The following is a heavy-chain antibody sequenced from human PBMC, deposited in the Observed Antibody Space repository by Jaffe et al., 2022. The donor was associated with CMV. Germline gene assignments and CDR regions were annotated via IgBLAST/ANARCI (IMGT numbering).Heavy chain of an antibody. CDR2: INPNSGGT. CDR3: ARDEVAVAGTIGMDV. V-gene: IGHV1-2*02. J-gene: IGHJ6*02. D-gene: IGHD6-19*01. Sequence: QVQLVQSGAEVKKPGASVKVSCKASGYTFTGYYMHWVRQAPGQGLEWMGWINPNSGGTNYAQKFQGRVTMTRDTSISTAYMELSRLRSDDTAVYYCARDEVAVAGTIGMDVWGQGTTVTVSS. CDR1: GYTFTGYY.